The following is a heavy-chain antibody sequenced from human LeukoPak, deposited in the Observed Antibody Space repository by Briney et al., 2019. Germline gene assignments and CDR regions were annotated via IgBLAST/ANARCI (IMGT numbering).Heavy chain of an antibody. CDR3: ARMRGSSGWGYCYYYMDV. CDR2: INSDGSST. V-gene: IGHV3-74*01. CDR1: GFTFSSYW. D-gene: IGHD6-19*01. Sequence: PGGSLRLSCAASGFTFSSYWMHWVRQAPGKGLVWVSRINSDGSSTSYADSVKGRFTISRDNAKNTLYLQMNSLRAEDTAVYYCARMRGSSGWGYCYYYMDVWGKGTTVTISS. J-gene: IGHJ6*03.